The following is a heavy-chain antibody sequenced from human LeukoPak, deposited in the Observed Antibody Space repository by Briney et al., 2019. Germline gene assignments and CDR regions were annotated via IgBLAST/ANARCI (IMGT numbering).Heavy chain of an antibody. D-gene: IGHD3-16*01. CDR1: GFTFSSYD. V-gene: IGHV3-64D*09. CDR3: VKDARHFWGY. CDR2: ISPNGGST. J-gene: IGHJ4*02. Sequence: GGSLRLSCSASGFTFSSYDMHWVRQAPGKGLEYVSAISPNGGSTYYADSVKGRFTISRDNYKNTLYLQMSSLRAEDTAVYYCVKDARHFWGYWGQGTLVTVSS.